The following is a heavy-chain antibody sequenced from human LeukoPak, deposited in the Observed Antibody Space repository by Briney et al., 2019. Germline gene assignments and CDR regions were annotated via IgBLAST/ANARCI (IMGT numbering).Heavy chain of an antibody. J-gene: IGHJ4*02. CDR2: VFDSGST. Sequence: TSETLSLTCTVSGGSISNYWWSWIRQPPGKGVEWIGYVFDSGSTNYNPSLKSRVTISVDTSKKQFSLKVSSVTAADTAVYYCARGYSSSWNYLDYWGQGTLVTVSS. D-gene: IGHD6-13*01. CDR3: ARGYSSSWNYLDY. CDR1: GGSISNYW. V-gene: IGHV4-59*01.